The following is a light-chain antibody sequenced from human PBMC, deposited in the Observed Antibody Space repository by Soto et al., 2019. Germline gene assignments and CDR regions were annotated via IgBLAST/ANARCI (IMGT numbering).Light chain of an antibody. J-gene: IGLJ1*01. CDR1: SSDVGNYKY. CDR2: EVS. CDR3: FSYKSSGTYV. V-gene: IGLV2-14*01. Sequence: QSVLTQPASVSGSPGQSIIISCTGTSSDVGNYKYVSWYQQHPGKAPKLMIYEVSNRPSGVSNRFSGSKSGNTASLTISGLQAEDETDYYCFSYKSSGTYVFGTGTKVTVL.